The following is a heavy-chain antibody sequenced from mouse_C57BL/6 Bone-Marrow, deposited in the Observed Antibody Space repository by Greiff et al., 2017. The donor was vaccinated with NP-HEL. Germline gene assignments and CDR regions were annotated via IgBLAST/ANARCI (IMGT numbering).Heavy chain of an antibody. V-gene: IGHV1-77*01. J-gene: IGHJ1*03. D-gene: IGHD2-3*01. CDR3: AEVIYDGYRGYIYV. Sequence: QVQLQQPGAELVKPGASVKISCKASGYTFTDYYIHWVKQRPGQGLEWIGKIGPGSGSTYYNEKFKGKATLTADKSSSTAYMQLSSLTSEDSAVYVCAEVIYDGYRGYIYVWGTGTTVTVSS. CDR1: GYTFTDYY. CDR2: IGPGSGST.